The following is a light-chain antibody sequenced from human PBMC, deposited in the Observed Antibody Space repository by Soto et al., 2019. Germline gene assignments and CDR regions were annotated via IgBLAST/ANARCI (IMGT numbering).Light chain of an antibody. V-gene: IGKV2-30*02. CDR2: KVS. CDR1: QSLVHSDGIAY. J-gene: IGKJ5*01. CDR3: MQGTHWPIT. Sequence: DVVMTQSPLSLPVTLGQPASISCRSNQSLVHSDGIAYFSWFQQRPGRSPRRLIYKVSNRDSGVTARFRGSGSVTDFALKLSRVEAEDVGVYYCMQGTHWPITFGHGTRLEIK.